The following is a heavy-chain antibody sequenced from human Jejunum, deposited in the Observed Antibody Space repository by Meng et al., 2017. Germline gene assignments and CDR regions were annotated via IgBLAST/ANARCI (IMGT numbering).Heavy chain of an antibody. D-gene: IGHD1-1*01. CDR1: GASMSSGNYY. Sequence: QMHLQESGPGLVNPSQTLSLTCTVSGASMSSGNYYWTWIRQHPGKGLEWIGYIYYSGSTYYNPSLQSLVTISIDMSENQFSLKLTSVTAADTAVYYCARVNWTSSYWYFDLWGRGTLVTVSS. CDR3: ARVNWTSSYWYFDL. J-gene: IGHJ2*01. CDR2: IYYSGST. V-gene: IGHV4-31*01.